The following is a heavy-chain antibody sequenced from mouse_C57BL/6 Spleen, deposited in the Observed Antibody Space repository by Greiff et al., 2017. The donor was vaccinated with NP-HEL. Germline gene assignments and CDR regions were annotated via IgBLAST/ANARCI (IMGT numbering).Heavy chain of an antibody. J-gene: IGHJ4*01. V-gene: IGHV1-26*01. D-gene: IGHD1-1*01. CDR2: INPNNGGT. CDR3: ARISSYASYAMDY. Sequence: VQLQQSGPELVKPGASVKISCKASGYTFTDYYMNWVKQSHGKSLEWIGDINPNNGGTSYNQKFKGKATLTVDKSSSTAYMELRSLTSEDSAVYYCARISSYASYAMDYWGQGTSVTVSS. CDR1: GYTFTDYY.